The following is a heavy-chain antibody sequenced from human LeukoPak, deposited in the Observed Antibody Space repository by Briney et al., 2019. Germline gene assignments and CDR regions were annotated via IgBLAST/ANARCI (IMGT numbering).Heavy chain of an antibody. V-gene: IGHV4-38-2*01. CDR3: ARGARGNDY. CDR1: GYSISSAYY. D-gene: IGHD5-12*01. Sequence: SETLSLTCAVSGYSISSAYYWGWIRQPPGRGLEWIGSIYHSESTYYNPSLKSRVTISVDTSKNQFSLKLTSVTAADTAAYYCARGARGNDYWGQGTLVTVSS. CDR2: IYHSEST. J-gene: IGHJ4*02.